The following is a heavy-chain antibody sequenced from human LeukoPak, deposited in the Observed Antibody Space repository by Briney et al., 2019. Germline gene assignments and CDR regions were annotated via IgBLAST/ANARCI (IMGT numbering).Heavy chain of an antibody. CDR3: ARGQWELLAHLDS. Sequence: ASVKVSCKASGYTFTSYYMHWVRQAPGQGLEWMGIINPSGGSTSYAQKFQGRVTMTGDTSISTAYMEVRRLRSDDTAVYYCARGQWELLAHLDSWGQGTLVTVSS. CDR2: INPSGGST. CDR1: GYTFTSYY. J-gene: IGHJ4*02. V-gene: IGHV1-46*01. D-gene: IGHD1-26*01.